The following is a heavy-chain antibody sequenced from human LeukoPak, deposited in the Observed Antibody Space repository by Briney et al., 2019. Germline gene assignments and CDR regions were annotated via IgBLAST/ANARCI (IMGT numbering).Heavy chain of an antibody. Sequence: GGSLRLSCAASGFTFSNYAMNWARQAPGKGLEWVASINPSESVKYYVNSVKGRFTISRDNAKNSLYLQMSNLRAEDTAVYFCARGGGLDVWGQGATVTVSS. CDR2: INPSESVK. CDR1: GFTFSNYA. CDR3: ARGGGLDV. V-gene: IGHV3-7*03. D-gene: IGHD3-16*01. J-gene: IGHJ6*02.